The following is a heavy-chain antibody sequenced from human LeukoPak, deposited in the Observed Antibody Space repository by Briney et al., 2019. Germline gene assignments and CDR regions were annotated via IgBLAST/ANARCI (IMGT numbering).Heavy chain of an antibody. Sequence: GGSLRLSCAASKFTFGAYSMNWVRQAPGKGLEWVSSISHSGTPTYYADSVRGRFTISRDNAKNSLYLQMNSLRAEDTALYYCARVSKKGIAAAGTRDYYYYYYMDVWGKGTTVTVSS. CDR3: ARVSKKGIAAAGTRDYYYYYYMDV. CDR1: KFTFGAYS. CDR2: ISHSGTPT. J-gene: IGHJ6*03. V-gene: IGHV3-21*04. D-gene: IGHD6-13*01.